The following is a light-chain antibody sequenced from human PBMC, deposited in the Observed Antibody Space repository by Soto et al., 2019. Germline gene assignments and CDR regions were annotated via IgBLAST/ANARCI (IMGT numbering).Light chain of an antibody. CDR1: SSDIGTYNY. CDR2: EVN. Sequence: QSALTQPASVSGSPGQSITISCTGTSSDIGTYNYVSWYQQHPGKAPKLVIYEVNNRPSGLSNRFYGSKFGNTASLTISGLQAEDEANFYCSSKTTTATVVFGGGTKLTVL. V-gene: IGLV2-14*01. CDR3: SSKTTTATVV. J-gene: IGLJ3*02.